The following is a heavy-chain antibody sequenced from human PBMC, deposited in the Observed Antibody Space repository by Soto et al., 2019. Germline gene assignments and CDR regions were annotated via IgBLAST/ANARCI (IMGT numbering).Heavy chain of an antibody. J-gene: IGHJ6*02. D-gene: IGHD3-3*01. CDR1: GDSVSSNSAA. CDR2: TYYRSKWYN. CDR3: AREVIYDFRSGLDV. Sequence: SQTLSLTCAISGDSVSSNSAAWNWIRRSPSRGLEWLGRTYYRSKWYNDYAVSVKSRITINPDTSKNQFSLQLNSVTPEDTAVYYCAREVIYDFRSGLDVWGQGTTVTVSS. V-gene: IGHV6-1*01.